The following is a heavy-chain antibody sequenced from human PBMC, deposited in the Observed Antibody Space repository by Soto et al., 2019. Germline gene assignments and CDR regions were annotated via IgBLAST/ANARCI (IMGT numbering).Heavy chain of an antibody. CDR2: INAGNGNT. Sequence: ASVKVSCKASGYTFTSYAMNWVRQAPGQRLEWMGWINAGNGNTKYSQKFQGRVTITRDTSASTAYMELSSLRSEDTAVYYCARDHGHSYGNTCAQGTLVPGSS. J-gene: IGHJ5*02. CDR1: GYTFTSYA. V-gene: IGHV1-3*01. D-gene: IGHD5-18*01. CDR3: ARDHGHSYGNT.